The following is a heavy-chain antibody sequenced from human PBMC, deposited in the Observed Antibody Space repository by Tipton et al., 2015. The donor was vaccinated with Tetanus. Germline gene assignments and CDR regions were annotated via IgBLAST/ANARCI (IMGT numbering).Heavy chain of an antibody. Sequence: TLSLTCTVSGDSVSGYYWGWTRQPPGKGLEWVGYVYYTGDTNYNPSLKSRVTISMDRSENQISLKMTSVTAADTAVYYCARANYDSSKKGPFDSWGQGSLVIVSS. J-gene: IGHJ4*02. CDR1: GDSVSGYY. V-gene: IGHV4-59*02. CDR3: ARANYDSSKKGPFDS. D-gene: IGHD1-7*01. CDR2: VYYTGDT.